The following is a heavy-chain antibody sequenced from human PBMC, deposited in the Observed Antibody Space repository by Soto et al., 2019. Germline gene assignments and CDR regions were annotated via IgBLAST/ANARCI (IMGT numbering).Heavy chain of an antibody. V-gene: IGHV3-30-3*01. CDR2: ISYDGSNK. D-gene: IGHD6-13*01. Sequence: PGGSLRLSCAASGFTFSSYAMHWVRQAPSKGLEWVAVISYDGSNKYYADSVKGRFTISRDNSKNTLYLQMNSLRAEDTAVYYCARDSTPIAAVNWFDPWGQGTLVTVSS. CDR3: ARDSTPIAAVNWFDP. J-gene: IGHJ5*02. CDR1: GFTFSSYA.